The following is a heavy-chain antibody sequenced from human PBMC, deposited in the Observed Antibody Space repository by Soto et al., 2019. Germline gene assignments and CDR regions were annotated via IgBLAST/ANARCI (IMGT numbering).Heavy chain of an antibody. Sequence: PSETLSLTCTVSGGSISSGGYYWSWIRQHPGKGLEWIGYIYYSGSTYYNPSLKSRVTISVDTSKNQFSLKLSSVTAADTAVYYCARVSYYYGSGSYYLFDYWGQGTLVTVSS. CDR2: IYYSGST. J-gene: IGHJ4*02. D-gene: IGHD3-10*01. CDR3: ARVSYYYGSGSYYLFDY. CDR1: GGSISSGGYY. V-gene: IGHV4-31*03.